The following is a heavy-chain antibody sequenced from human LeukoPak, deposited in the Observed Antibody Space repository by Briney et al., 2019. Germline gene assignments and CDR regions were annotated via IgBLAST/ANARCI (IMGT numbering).Heavy chain of an antibody. J-gene: IGHJ4*02. CDR1: GGSLSSYY. V-gene: IGHV4-4*07. CDR3: ARDRLDTAMVTPFDS. Sequence: SETLSLTCTVSGGSLSSYYWRWIRQHAGEGLEWIGRINTRESTNYNPSLKSRVAMSVDTSKNQFSLKLSSVTAADTAVYYCARDRLDTAMVTPFDSWGQGTLVTVSS. D-gene: IGHD5-18*01. CDR2: INTREST.